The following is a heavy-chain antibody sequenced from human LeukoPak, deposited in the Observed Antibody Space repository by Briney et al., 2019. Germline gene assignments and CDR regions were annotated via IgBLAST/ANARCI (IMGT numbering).Heavy chain of an antibody. Sequence: PRASVKVSCKASGYTFTSYDINWVRQATGQGLEWMGWMNPNSGNTGYAQKFQGRVTMTRNTSISTAYMELSGLRSEDTAVYYCARGSGRYYYYYGMDVWGQGTTVTVSS. CDR3: ARGSGRYYYYYGMDV. D-gene: IGHD6-19*01. CDR1: GYTFTSYD. V-gene: IGHV1-8*01. J-gene: IGHJ6*02. CDR2: MNPNSGNT.